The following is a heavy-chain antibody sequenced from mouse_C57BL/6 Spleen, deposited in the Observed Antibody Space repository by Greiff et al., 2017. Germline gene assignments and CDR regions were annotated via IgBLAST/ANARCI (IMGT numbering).Heavy chain of an antibody. D-gene: IGHD1-1*01. V-gene: IGHV5-9*01. Sequence: EVMLVESGGGLVKPGGSLKLSCAASGFTFSSYTMSWVRQTPEKRLEWVATISGGGGNTYYPDSVKGRFTISRDNAKNTLYLQMSSLRSEDTAVYYCARRTTVVRDWYFDVWGTGTTVTVSS. J-gene: IGHJ1*03. CDR1: GFTFSSYT. CDR2: ISGGGGNT. CDR3: ARRTTVVRDWYFDV.